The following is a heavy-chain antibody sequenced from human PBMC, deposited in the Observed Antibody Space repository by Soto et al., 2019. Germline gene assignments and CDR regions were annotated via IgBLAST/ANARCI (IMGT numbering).Heavy chain of an antibody. J-gene: IGHJ5*02. CDR3: AISQDRGGRTTFIS. Sequence: GVSLRASWGVVGFTCDDNARRWVRQSPEKGLEXVSXXXXKXYXGXXXXXXGRFTISRDNAENSLYLQMNSLRAEDTALYYCAISQDRGGRTTFISWGPATLVTVS. D-gene: IGHD3-16*01. CDR2: XXXKXYX. V-gene: IGHV3-9*01. CDR1: GFTCDDNA.